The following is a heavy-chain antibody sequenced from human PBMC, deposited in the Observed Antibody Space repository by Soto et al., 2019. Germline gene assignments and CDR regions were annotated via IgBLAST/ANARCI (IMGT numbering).Heavy chain of an antibody. V-gene: IGHV3-21*01. J-gene: IGHJ4*02. Sequence: GGSLRLSCAASGFTFSSYSMNWVRQAPGQGLEWVSSISSSSSYIYYADSVKGRFTISRDNAKNSLYLQMNSLRAEDTAVYYCASPPVYYGGNLSGTDYWGQGTLVTVSS. CDR1: GFTFSSYS. D-gene: IGHD4-17*01. CDR2: ISSSSSYI. CDR3: ASPPVYYGGNLSGTDY.